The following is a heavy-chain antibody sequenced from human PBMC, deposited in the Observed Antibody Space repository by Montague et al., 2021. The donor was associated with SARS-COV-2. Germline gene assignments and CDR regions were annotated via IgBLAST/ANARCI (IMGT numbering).Heavy chain of an antibody. CDR1: GFLFTNYP. J-gene: IGHJ6*02. Sequence: SRRISWAASGFLFTNYPMHWVRQAPAKGLEWVAVISYEGSNTYYADSVKGRFTISRDFSKNTLYLQMNSLRAEDTAVYYCARDRVWFGELSPYYYDMDVWGQGTTVTVSS. CDR2: ISYEGSNT. D-gene: IGHD3-10*01. V-gene: IGHV3-30*04. CDR3: ARDRVWFGELSPYYYDMDV.